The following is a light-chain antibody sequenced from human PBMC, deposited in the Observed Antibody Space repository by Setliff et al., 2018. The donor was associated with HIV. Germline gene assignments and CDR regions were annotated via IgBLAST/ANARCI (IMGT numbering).Light chain of an antibody. V-gene: IGLV2-23*01. J-gene: IGLJ1*01. CDR2: QAT. Sequence: QSALTEPASVSGSPGQSITISCTGTSSDVGRYNLVSWYQQHPGKAPKLMIYQATKRPSGVSNRFSGSKSGNTASLTISGLQAEDEADYYCCSNTGSNTYVFGTGTKVTVL. CDR3: CSNTGSNTYV. CDR1: SSDVGRYNL.